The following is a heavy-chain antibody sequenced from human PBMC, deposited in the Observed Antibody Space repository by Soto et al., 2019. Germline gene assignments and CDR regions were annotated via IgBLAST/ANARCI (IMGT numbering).Heavy chain of an antibody. CDR2: IKQDGSEK. V-gene: IGHV3-7*03. CDR1: RFAFSNSW. D-gene: IGHD3-22*01. J-gene: IGHJ6*02. Sequence: GGSLRLSCAASRFAFSNSWLTWVRQAPGNGLEWVANIKQDGSEKFYVDSVKGRFTISRDNAKNSGYLQMNSLRGEDTAVYYCASNSSGSAMDVWGPGTTVTVSS. CDR3: ASNSSGSAMDV.